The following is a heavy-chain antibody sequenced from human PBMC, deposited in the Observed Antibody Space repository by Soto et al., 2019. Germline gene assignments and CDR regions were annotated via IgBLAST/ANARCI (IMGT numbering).Heavy chain of an antibody. J-gene: IGHJ4*02. CDR1: GYTFSRIG. CDR3: ARDLDASGSYYTGY. D-gene: IGHD3-10*01. CDR2: ISPYKGNT. V-gene: IGHV1-18*01. Sequence: ASVEVASKASGYTFSRIGISLVGHAPGQGLEWMGWISPYKGNTHYAQGLQGRVTMTTDTSTSTAYMELRSLRSDDTAVYYCARDLDASGSYYTGYRGERTLFTVS.